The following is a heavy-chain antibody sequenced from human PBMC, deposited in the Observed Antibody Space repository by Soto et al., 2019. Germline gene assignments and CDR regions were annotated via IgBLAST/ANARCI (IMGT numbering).Heavy chain of an antibody. Sequence: EVQLVESGGGLVQPGGSLRLSCAASGFTFSDYWMHWVRQAPGKGLVWVSRMKGDGSNTNYADSVKGRFTISRDNAKNTLYRQMNSLRAEDTAVYYGARGLKGYYGVDVWGQGTTVTVSS. CDR2: MKGDGSNT. D-gene: IGHD3-16*01. J-gene: IGHJ6*02. CDR1: GFTFSDYW. V-gene: IGHV3-74*01. CDR3: ARGLKGYYGVDV.